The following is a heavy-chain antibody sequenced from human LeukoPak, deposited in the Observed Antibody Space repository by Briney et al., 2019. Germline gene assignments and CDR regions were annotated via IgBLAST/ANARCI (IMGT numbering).Heavy chain of an antibody. D-gene: IGHD6-13*01. V-gene: IGHV4-59*01. Sequence: PSETLSLTCTVSVGSISSYYWSWIRQPPGKGLEWIGYIYYSGSTNYNPSLKSRVTISVDTSKNQLSVKLSSVTAADTAVYYCARVGSWSYYFDYWGQGTLVTVSS. CDR2: IYYSGST. CDR3: ARVGSWSYYFDY. J-gene: IGHJ4*02. CDR1: VGSISSYY.